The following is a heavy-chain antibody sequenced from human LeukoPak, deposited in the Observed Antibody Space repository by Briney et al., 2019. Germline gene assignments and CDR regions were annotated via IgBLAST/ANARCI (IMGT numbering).Heavy chain of an antibody. Sequence: GASVKVSCKASGGTFSSYAISWVRQAPGQRLEWMGGIIPIFGTANYAQKFQGRVTITADESTSTAYMELSSLRSEDTAVYYCARKATVTGQYYFDYWGQGTLVTVSS. D-gene: IGHD4-17*01. CDR1: GGTFSSYA. J-gene: IGHJ4*02. CDR3: ARKATVTGQYYFDY. V-gene: IGHV1-69*13. CDR2: IIPIFGTA.